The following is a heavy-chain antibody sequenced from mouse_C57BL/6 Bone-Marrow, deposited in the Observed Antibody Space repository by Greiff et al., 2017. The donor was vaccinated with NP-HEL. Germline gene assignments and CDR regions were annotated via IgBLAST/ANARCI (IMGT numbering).Heavy chain of an antibody. V-gene: IGHV14-4*01. D-gene: IGHD2-3*01. CDR1: GFNIKDDY. J-gene: IGHJ2*01. CDR2: IDPENGDT. CDR3: TRGWLLREY. Sequence: VQLQQSGAELVRPGASVKLSCTASGFNIKDDYMHWVKQRPEQGLEWIGWIDPENGDTESASKFQGKATITVDTSYNTAYLQLSSRTSEDTAVYYCTRGWLLREYWGQGTTLTVSS.